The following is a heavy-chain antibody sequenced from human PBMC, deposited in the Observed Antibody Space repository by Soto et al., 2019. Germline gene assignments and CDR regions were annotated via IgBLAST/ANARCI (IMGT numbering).Heavy chain of an antibody. D-gene: IGHD3-10*01. Sequence: GGSLRLSCAASGFTFSSYAMSWVRQAPGKGLEWVSAISGSGGSTYYADSVKGRFTISRDNSKNTLYLQMNSLRAEDTAVYYCAKDNEYYGSGMVWFDPWGQGTLVTVSS. J-gene: IGHJ5*02. V-gene: IGHV3-23*01. CDR3: AKDNEYYGSGMVWFDP. CDR1: GFTFSSYA. CDR2: ISGSGGST.